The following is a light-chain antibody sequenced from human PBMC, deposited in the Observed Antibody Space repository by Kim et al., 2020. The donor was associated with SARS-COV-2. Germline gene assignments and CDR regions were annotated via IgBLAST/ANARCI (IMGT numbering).Light chain of an antibody. CDR1: SSDVGSYNL. J-gene: IGLJ3*02. CDR3: CSYAGSSTWV. Sequence: GQSIPISCTGTSSDVGSYNLVSWYQQHPGKAPKFMIYEGSKRPSGVSNRFSGSKSGNTASLTISGLQAEDEADYYCCSYAGSSTWVFGGGTQLTVL. CDR2: EGS. V-gene: IGLV2-23*01.